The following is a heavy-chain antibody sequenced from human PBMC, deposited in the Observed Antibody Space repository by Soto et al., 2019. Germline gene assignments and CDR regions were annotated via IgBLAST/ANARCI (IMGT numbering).Heavy chain of an antibody. CDR1: GFSFSDSY. Sequence: LRLSCAASGFSFSDSYMSWIRQAPGKGLEWVSHISSGSSYIKYADSVEGRFTISRDNSKKTVYLHLSSLRRDDTAKYYCVKDWVGGSNRYQLDYWGQGTVVTVSS. V-gene: IGHV3-11*05. CDR3: VKDWVGGSNRYQLDY. CDR2: ISSGSSYI. D-gene: IGHD1-26*01. J-gene: IGHJ4*02.